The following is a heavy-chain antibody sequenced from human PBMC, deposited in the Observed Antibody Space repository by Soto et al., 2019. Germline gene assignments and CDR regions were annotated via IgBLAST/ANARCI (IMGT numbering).Heavy chain of an antibody. Sequence: GESLKISCRGSGFRFIDYWIGWVRQMPGKGLEWMGIISPGDSDTIYSPSFQGQVTISADKSISTAYLQWSSLMASDTAMYYCARGAPISIMIWKTWFDPWGQGTLVTVSS. V-gene: IGHV5-51*01. CDR3: ARGAPISIMIWKTWFDP. CDR2: ISPGDSDT. J-gene: IGHJ5*02. D-gene: IGHD3-16*01. CDR1: GFRFIDYW.